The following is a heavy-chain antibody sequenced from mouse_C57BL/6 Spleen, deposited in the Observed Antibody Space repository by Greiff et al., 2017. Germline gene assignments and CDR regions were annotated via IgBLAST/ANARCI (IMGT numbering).Heavy chain of an antibody. J-gene: IGHJ3*01. D-gene: IGHD2-3*01. CDR1: GYTFTSYW. Sequence: VQLQQPGAELVKPGASVKLSCKASGYTFTSYWMHWVKQRPGQGLEWIGMIHPNSGSTNYNEKFKSKATLSVDKSSSTAYMQLSSLTSGDSAVYYCARNDGYYPYWGQGTLVTVSA. CDR2: IHPNSGST. CDR3: ARNDGYYPY. V-gene: IGHV1-64*01.